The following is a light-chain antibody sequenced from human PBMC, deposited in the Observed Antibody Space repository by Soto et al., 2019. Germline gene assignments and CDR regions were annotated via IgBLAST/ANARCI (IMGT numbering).Light chain of an antibody. J-gene: IGKJ2*01. CDR1: QSVLESSNNKNY. CDR3: QHLYSLPFT. CDR2: WAS. Sequence: DIVMTQSPDSLAVSLGERATINCKSSQSVLESSNNKNYFGWYQQKPGQPPKLIIYWASTRESGVPDRFSGSGYGRDFTLTISGLQAEDVEVYYCQHLYSLPFTFGQGTKLEVK. V-gene: IGKV4-1*01.